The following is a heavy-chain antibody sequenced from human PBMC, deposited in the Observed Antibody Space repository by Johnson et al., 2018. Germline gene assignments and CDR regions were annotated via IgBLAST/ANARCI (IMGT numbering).Heavy chain of an antibody. Sequence: VQLVQAGGLVIEPGGSLRLSCAASPFTFDDYTMHWVRQAPGKGLEWVSLISWHGTYYADSVQGRFTISRDNSKNSLYLQMNSLRTEDTALYYCAKDSGYLYGLDVWGQGTTVIVSS. CDR1: PFTFDDYT. CDR3: AKDSGYLYGLDV. CDR2: ISWHGT. V-gene: IGHV3-43*01. J-gene: IGHJ6*02. D-gene: IGHD3-22*01.